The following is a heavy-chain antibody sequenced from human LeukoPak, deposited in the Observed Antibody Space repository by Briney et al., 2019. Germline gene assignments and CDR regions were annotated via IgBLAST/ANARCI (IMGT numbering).Heavy chain of an antibody. V-gene: IGHV3-53*01. CDR2: IYSGGST. CDR1: GFTVSSNY. CDR3: ARVPPYCSSTSCANDF. D-gene: IGHD2-2*01. Sequence: PGGSLRLSCAASGFTVSSNYMSWVRQAPGKGLEWVSVIYSGGSTYFADSVKGRFTISRDNAKNSLYLQMNSLRAEDTAVYCCARVPPYCSSTSCANDFWGQGTLVTVSS. J-gene: IGHJ4*02.